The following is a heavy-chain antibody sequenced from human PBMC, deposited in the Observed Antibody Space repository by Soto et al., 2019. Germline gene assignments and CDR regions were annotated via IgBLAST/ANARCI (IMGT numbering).Heavy chain of an antibody. V-gene: IGHV4-30-2*01. Sequence: SSETLSLTCAVSGGSLNNGGYSWGWVRRPPGKGLEYIPSIYYSGSTYYDPSLKSRVTISLDRSKNQFAPNLNSVTAADTAVHYCAGVGGNTAMANWGQGTLVTVSS. CDR3: AGVGGNTAMAN. CDR2: IYYSGST. J-gene: IGHJ4*02. D-gene: IGHD5-18*01. CDR1: GGSLNNGGYS.